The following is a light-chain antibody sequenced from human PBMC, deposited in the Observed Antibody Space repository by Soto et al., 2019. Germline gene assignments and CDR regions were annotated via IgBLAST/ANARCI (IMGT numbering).Light chain of an antibody. V-gene: IGKV3-20*01. Sequence: EIVLTQSPGTLSLSPGERATLSCRASQSVSNIYLAWYQQKPGQAPRLLIYDASSRATGIPDRFSGSGSGTDFTLTISRLEPEDFAVYYCQQYGSSPRTFGQGTKVDIK. CDR1: QSVSNIY. CDR3: QQYGSSPRT. J-gene: IGKJ1*01. CDR2: DAS.